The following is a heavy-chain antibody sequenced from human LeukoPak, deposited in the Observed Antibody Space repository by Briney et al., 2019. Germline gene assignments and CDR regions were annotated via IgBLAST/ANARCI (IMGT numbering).Heavy chain of an antibody. J-gene: IGHJ5*02. CDR3: ARSKVVPAAMEGNWFDP. V-gene: IGHV4-59*08. CDR1: GGSISSYY. D-gene: IGHD2-2*01. Sequence: PSETLFLTCTVSGGSISSYYWNWIRQPPGKGLEWIGYIYYSGSTNYNPSVKSRVTISVDTSKNQFSLKLSSVTAADTAVYYCARSKVVPAAMEGNWFDPWGQGTLVTVSS. CDR2: IYYSGST.